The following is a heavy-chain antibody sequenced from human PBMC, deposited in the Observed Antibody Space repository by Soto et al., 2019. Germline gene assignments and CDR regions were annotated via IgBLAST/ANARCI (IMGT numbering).Heavy chain of an antibody. CDR3: AKAIGDYGMRV. Sequence: LRRSCAASGFSFSNCRNHWVSQAPGMGLVWVSHINSDGSSTTYADSVKGRFTISRDKAKNTLYLQMNSLRAEDRAVCYCAKAIGDYGMRVWRQGTTVT. D-gene: IGHD1-26*01. CDR1: GFSFSNCR. CDR2: INSDGSST. J-gene: IGHJ6*01. V-gene: IGHV3-74*01.